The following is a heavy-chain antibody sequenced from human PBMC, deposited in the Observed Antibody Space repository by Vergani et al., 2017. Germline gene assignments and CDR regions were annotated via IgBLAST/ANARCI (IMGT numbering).Heavy chain of an antibody. CDR2: ISARYPST. CDR3: AILSYDTTPYLQGGYDC. Sequence: EVQLVESGGGLVKRGGSVRLSCAASGFTFSACPMTWVRQAPGKGLEWVSAISARYPSTYYADSVKGRFTISRDNSKNMLYLQMNSLRAEDTAVYYCAILSYDTTPYLQGGYDCWGQGTLVSVSS. D-gene: IGHD3-22*01. CDR1: GFTFSACP. J-gene: IGHJ4*02. V-gene: IGHV3-23*04.